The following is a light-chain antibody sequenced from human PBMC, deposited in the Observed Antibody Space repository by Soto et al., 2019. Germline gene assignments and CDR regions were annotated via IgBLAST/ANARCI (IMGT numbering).Light chain of an antibody. CDR2: EDN. J-gene: IGLJ2*01. V-gene: IGLV6-57*04. Sequence: NFMLTQPHSVSESPVKTVTISCTRSSGSIASNYVQWYQQRPGSAPTTVIYEDNQRPSGVPDRFSGSIDSSSNSASLTISGLKTEDEADYYCQSYDSIFVVFGGGTKLTVL. CDR3: QSYDSIFVV. CDR1: SGSIASNY.